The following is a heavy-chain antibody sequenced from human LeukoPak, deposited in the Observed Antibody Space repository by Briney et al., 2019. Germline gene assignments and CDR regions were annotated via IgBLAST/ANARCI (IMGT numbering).Heavy chain of an antibody. V-gene: IGHV4-39*07. Sequence: PSETLSLTCTVSGGSIISSSHYWGWIRQPPGKGLEWIGSGYYSGGTYYNPSLKSRVTISVDTSKTQFSLKLNSVTAADTAVYYCASSYNLFSSSWYDFDYWGQGTLVTDSS. CDR3: ASSYNLFSSSWYDFDY. CDR2: GYYSGGT. J-gene: IGHJ4*02. CDR1: GGSIISSSHY. D-gene: IGHD6-13*01.